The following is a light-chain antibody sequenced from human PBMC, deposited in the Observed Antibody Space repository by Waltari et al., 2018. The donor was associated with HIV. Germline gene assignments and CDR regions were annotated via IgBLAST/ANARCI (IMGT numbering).Light chain of an antibody. CDR3: QSYDSSLTGWV. CDR2: VNI. J-gene: IGLJ3*02. Sequence: QSVLTQPPSVSGAPGQRVTISCTGGSSNVGAGYDVHWYQQLPGTAPKLLIFVNIDRPSGVSDRFSGHKSGASASLAITGVQAEDEADYYCQSYDSSLTGWVFGGGTKLTVL. CDR1: SSNVGAGYD. V-gene: IGLV1-40*01.